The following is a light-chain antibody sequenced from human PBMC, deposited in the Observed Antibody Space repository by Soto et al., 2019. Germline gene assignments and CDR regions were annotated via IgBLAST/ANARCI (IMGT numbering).Light chain of an antibody. J-gene: IGKJ3*01. CDR3: QQYNRLFT. CDR1: QSISSW. Sequence: DIQMTQSPSTLSASVGDRVTITCRASQSISSWLAWYLQKAGKAPMLLIYEVSSMESGEPARSSGSESGTEFPLTISSLQPDDVAPYYFQQYNRLFTFGPGTKVDMK. CDR2: EVS. V-gene: IGKV1-5*01.